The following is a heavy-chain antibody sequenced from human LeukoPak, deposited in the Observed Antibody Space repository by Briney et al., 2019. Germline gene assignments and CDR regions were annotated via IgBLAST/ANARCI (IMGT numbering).Heavy chain of an antibody. V-gene: IGHV3-23*01. CDR3: AKGLHGGVGYGVDV. J-gene: IGHJ6*02. Sequence: GGSLRLSCTASGFTFSNYAMTWARQAPGKGLEWVSSISGTGGRTYSADSVKGRFTISRDNSKNTLYLQMKNQRVEHTAVYYCAKGLHGGVGYGVDVWGQGTTVSVSS. D-gene: IGHD3-16*01. CDR1: GFTFSNYA. CDR2: ISGTGGRT.